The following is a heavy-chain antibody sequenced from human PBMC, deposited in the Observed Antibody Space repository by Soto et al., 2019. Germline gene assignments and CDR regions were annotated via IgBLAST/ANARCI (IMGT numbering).Heavy chain of an antibody. CDR3: AHSKSSDVLDV. CDR2: IYWDDDK. Sequence: SGPTLVNPTQTLTLTCTFSGFSVSTSGVSVGRIRQPPGKALEWLALIYWDDDKRYSPSLKRRLTITKDTSKNQVVLTMTNMDPVDTATYYCAHSKSSDVLDVWGQGTTVTVSS. CDR1: GFSVSTSGVS. V-gene: IGHV2-5*02. J-gene: IGHJ6*02. D-gene: IGHD3-16*01.